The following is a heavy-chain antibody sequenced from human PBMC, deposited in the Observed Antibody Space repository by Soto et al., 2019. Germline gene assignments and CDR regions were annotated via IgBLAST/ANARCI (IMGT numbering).Heavy chain of an antibody. V-gene: IGHV1-69*01. CDR1: GGTFSSYA. D-gene: IGHD3-3*01. CDR2: IIPIFGTA. J-gene: IGHJ5*02. Sequence: QVQLVQSGAEVKKPGSSVKVSCKASGGTFSSYAISWVRQAPGQGHEWMGGIIPIFGTANYAQKFQGRVTITADESTSTAYMELSSLRSEDTAVYYCAREHTIFGVAPNWFDPWGQGTLVTVSS. CDR3: AREHTIFGVAPNWFDP.